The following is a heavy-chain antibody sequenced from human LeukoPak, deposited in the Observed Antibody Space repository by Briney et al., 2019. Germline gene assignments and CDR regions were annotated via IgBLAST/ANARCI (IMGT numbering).Heavy chain of an antibody. CDR1: GGSISSSNW. Sequence: SETLSLTCAVSGGSISSSNWWSWVRQPPGEGLEWIGEIYHSGSTNYNPSLKSRVTISVDKSKNQFSLKLSSVTAADTAVYYCARVPVVPAANFYWYFDLWGRGTLVTVSS. D-gene: IGHD2-2*01. CDR3: ARVPVVPAANFYWYFDL. V-gene: IGHV4-4*02. J-gene: IGHJ2*01. CDR2: IYHSGST.